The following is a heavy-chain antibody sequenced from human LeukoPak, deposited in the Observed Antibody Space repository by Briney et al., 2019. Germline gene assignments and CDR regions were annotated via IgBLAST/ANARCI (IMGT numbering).Heavy chain of an antibody. V-gene: IGHV3-30*18. Sequence: PGGSLRLSCAASGFTFSSYGMHWVRQAPGKGLEWVAVISYDGSNKYCADSVKGRFTISRDNSKNTLYLQMNSLRAEDTAVYYCAKDSSGSYTFDYWGQGTLVTVSS. D-gene: IGHD1-26*01. J-gene: IGHJ4*02. CDR1: GFTFSSYG. CDR3: AKDSSGSYTFDY. CDR2: ISYDGSNK.